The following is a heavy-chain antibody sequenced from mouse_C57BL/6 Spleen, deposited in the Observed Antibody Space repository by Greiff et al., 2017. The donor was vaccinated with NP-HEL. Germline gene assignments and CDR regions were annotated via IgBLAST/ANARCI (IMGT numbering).Heavy chain of an antibody. V-gene: IGHV1-72*01. CDR2: IDPNSGGT. J-gene: IGHJ2*01. Sequence: QVQLKQPGAELVKPGASVKLSCKASGYTFTSYWMHWVKQRPGRGLEWIGRIDPNSGGTKYNEKFKSKATLTVDKPSSTAYMQLSSLTSEDSAVYYCARDTTVVAEEYYFDYWGQGTTLTVSS. CDR1: GYTFTSYW. D-gene: IGHD1-1*01. CDR3: ARDTTVVAEEYYFDY.